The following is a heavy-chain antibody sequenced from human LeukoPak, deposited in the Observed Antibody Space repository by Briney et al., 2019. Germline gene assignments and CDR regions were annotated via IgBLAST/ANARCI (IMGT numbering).Heavy chain of an antibody. CDR1: GFTFSSYA. D-gene: IGHD1-7*01. CDR3: AKDRRGTGTTIGWFDP. CDR2: ISGSGGST. J-gene: IGHJ5*02. Sequence: PGGSLRLSCAAYGFTFSSYAMSWVRQPPGKGLEWVSAISGSGGSTYYPDSMKGRFTISRDNSTNTLYLQMKSLRAEDTAVYYCAKDRRGTGTTIGWFDPWGQGTLVTVSS. V-gene: IGHV3-23*01.